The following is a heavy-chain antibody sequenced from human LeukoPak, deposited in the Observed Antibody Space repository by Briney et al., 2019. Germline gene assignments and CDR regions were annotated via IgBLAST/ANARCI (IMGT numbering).Heavy chain of an antibody. CDR1: GFTFRNYG. Sequence: GGSLRLSCAASGFTFRNYGMNWVRQAPGKGLEWVSAFSASGSTYYADSVKGRFTISRDNSKNTLYLQMNSLRAEDTAVYYCATTRFLYSSGYYYGDYFDYWGQGTLVTVSS. D-gene: IGHD3-22*01. CDR2: FSASGST. CDR3: ATTRFLYSSGYYYGDYFDY. J-gene: IGHJ4*02. V-gene: IGHV3-23*01.